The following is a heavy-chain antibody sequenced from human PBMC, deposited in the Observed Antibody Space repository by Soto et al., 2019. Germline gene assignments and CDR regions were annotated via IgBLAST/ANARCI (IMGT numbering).Heavy chain of an antibody. J-gene: IGHJ4*02. CDR1: GFTFSSYS. V-gene: IGHV3-48*01. CDR2: ISSSSSTI. Sequence: GGSLRLSCAASGFTFSSYSMNWVRQAPGKGLEWVSYISSSSSTIYYADSVKGRFTISRDNAKNSLYLQMNSLRAEDTAVYYCARFHDYIWGSYRYSMYYFDYWGQGTLVTVSS. D-gene: IGHD3-16*02. CDR3: ARFHDYIWGSYRYSMYYFDY.